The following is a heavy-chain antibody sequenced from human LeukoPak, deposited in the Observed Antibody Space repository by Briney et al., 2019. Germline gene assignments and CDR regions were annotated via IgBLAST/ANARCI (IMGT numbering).Heavy chain of an antibody. CDR2: ISGSGGST. V-gene: IGHV3-23*01. CDR3: ARARTWIQLWFLDY. J-gene: IGHJ4*02. D-gene: IGHD5-18*01. CDR1: GFTFSSYT. Sequence: GGSLRLSCAASGFTFSSYTMSWVRQAPGKGLEWVSAISGSGGSTYYADSVKGRFTISRDNSKNTLYLQMNSLRAEDTAVYYCARARTWIQLWFLDYWGQGTLVTVSS.